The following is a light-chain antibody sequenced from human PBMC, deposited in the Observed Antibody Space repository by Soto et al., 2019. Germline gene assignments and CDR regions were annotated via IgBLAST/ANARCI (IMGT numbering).Light chain of an antibody. J-gene: IGLJ2*01. CDR3: QVWEATGDQVV. CDR2: YDS. Sequence: SYELTQPPSVSVAPGETARISCGGTNVGSRSVHWYQQKPGQAPFLVIYYDSDRPSGIPERFSGSNSGNTATLIISRVEAGDEADYYCQVWEATGDQVVFGGGTKLTV. V-gene: IGLV3-21*01. CDR1: NVGSRS.